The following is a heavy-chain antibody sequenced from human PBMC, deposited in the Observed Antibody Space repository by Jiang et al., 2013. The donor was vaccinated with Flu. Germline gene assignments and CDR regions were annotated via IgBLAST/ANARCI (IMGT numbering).Heavy chain of an antibody. V-gene: IGHV1-46*01. CDR2: INPSGGST. CDR3: ARGGSGSEDGDIVIVPAGFWLDP. J-gene: IGHJ5*02. D-gene: IGHD2-2*01. CDR1: GYSFTSHF. Sequence: EVKKPGASVKVSCRASGYSFTSHFIYWVRQAPGQGLEWMGIINPSGGSTSYAQKFEGRVTMTRDTSTSTVYMELDRLRSEDTALYYCARGGSGSEDGDIVIVPAGFWLDPWGQGTLVTVSS.